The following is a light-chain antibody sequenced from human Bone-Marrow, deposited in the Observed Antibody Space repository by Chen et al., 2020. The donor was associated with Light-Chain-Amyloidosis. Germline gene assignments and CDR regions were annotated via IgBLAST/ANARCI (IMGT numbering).Light chain of an antibody. J-gene: IGLJ2*01. CDR2: GNS. Sequence: QSVLTQPPSVSGAPGQRVTISCTGSSSNIGAGYDVHWYQQLPRTAPKLLIYGNSNRPSRVPHRLTGPKSGASASQTNTGIQAEVEAECYGQSDDSSLSRVVFGGGTQLTVL. CDR3: QSDDSSLSRVV. V-gene: IGLV1-40*01. CDR1: SSNIGAGYD.